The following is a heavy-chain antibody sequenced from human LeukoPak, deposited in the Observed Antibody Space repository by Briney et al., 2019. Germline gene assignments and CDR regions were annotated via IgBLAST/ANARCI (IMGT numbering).Heavy chain of an antibody. Sequence: GGSLRLSCAASGFTFSDYYMSWIRQTPGKGLEWLAYISNSADTRKYADSVTGRFNISRDNAKNSVFLQMNSLRAEDSGVYYCARDVRGRTPLKLGMKWFDPWGQGTRVTVSS. CDR1: GFTFSDYY. CDR3: ARDVRGRTPLKLGMKWFDP. J-gene: IGHJ5*02. D-gene: IGHD7-27*01. V-gene: IGHV3-11*01. CDR2: ISNSADTR.